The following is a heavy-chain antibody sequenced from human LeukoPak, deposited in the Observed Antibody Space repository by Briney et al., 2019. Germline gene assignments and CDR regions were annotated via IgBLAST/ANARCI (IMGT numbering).Heavy chain of an antibody. CDR1: GFTFSSYS. CDR2: ISGSGGST. J-gene: IGHJ6*03. Sequence: PGGSLRLSCAASGFTFSSYSMNWVRQAPGKGLEWVSAISGSGGSTYYADSVKGRFTISRDNAKNSLYLQMNSLRAEDTAVYYCARDHFDCSSTSCYSYYYYYMDVWGKGTTVTVSS. V-gene: IGHV3-21*01. D-gene: IGHD2-2*01. CDR3: ARDHFDCSSTSCYSYYYYYMDV.